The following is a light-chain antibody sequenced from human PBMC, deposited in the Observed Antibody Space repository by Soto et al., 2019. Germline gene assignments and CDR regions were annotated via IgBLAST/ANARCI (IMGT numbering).Light chain of an antibody. CDR3: QKYGHPXPFT. CDR1: QSVHSTY. CDR2: GVS. J-gene: IGKJ3*01. Sequence: EIVLTQSPGTLSLSPGEIATLSCRAMQSVHSTYLAWYQQRPGQAPRLLIYGVSTRAPGIPDRFSGSGSGTDFTITISRMEPEDFAVYFSQKYGHPXPFTSGPGTKVXI. V-gene: IGKV3-20*01.